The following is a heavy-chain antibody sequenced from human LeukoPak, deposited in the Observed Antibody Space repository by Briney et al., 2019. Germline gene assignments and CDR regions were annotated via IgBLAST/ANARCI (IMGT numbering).Heavy chain of an antibody. CDR2: IKQDGNEK. D-gene: IGHD3-3*01. CDR1: GFIFSSYW. V-gene: IGHV3-7*03. Sequence: PGGSLRLSCTASGFIFSSYWMTWVRQAPGKGLEWVANIKQDGNEKYYVDSVKGRFTISRDNAQNSLYLQMNSLRADDTAVYYCARDFTPEWFDIHWGQGTLVTVS. CDR3: ARDFTPEWFDIH. J-gene: IGHJ4*02.